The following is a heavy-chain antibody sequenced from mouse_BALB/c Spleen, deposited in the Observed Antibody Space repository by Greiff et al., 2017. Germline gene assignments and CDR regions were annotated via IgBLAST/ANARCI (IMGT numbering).Heavy chain of an antibody. D-gene: IGHD1-1*01. CDR1: GYTFTSYW. CDR2: INPSNGRT. CDR3: ANYYGSSYLAWFAY. V-gene: IGHV1S81*02. J-gene: IGHJ3*01. Sequence: VQLQQSGAELVKPGASVKLSCKASGYTFTSYWMHWVKQRPGQGLEWIGEINPSNGRTNYNEKFKSKATLTVDKSSSTAYMQLSSLTSEDSAVYYCANYYGSSYLAWFAYWGQGTLVTVSA.